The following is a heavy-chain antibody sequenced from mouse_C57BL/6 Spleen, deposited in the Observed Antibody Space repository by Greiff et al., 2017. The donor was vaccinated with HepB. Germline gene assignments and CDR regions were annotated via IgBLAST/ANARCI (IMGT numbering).Heavy chain of an antibody. CDR3: ARGGFDY. J-gene: IGHJ2*01. V-gene: IGHV14-4*01. CDR2: IDPENGDT. CDR1: GFNIKDDY. Sequence: VQLQQSGAELVRPGASVKLSCTASGFNIKDDYMHWVKQRPEQGLEWIGWIDPENGDTEYASKFQGKATITADTSSNTAYLQLSSLTYEDSAVYYCARGGFDYWGQGTTLTVSS.